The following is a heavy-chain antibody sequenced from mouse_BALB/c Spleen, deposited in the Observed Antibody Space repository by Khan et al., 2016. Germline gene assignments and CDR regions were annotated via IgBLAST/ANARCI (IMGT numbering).Heavy chain of an antibody. CDR1: GYTFTDYE. J-gene: IGHJ3*01. V-gene: IGHV1-15*01. CDR3: TRGGLFRGSRSFGY. CDR2: IDPQTGGT. D-gene: IGHD1-1*01. Sequence: QVRLQQSGAELVRPGASVTLSCKASGYTFTDYEMHWVKQTPVHGLEWIGSIDPQTGGTAYNQKFKGKATLTADKSSTTAYMEFRSLTSEDSAVSFLTRGGLFRGSRSFGYRGQGTLVTFSA.